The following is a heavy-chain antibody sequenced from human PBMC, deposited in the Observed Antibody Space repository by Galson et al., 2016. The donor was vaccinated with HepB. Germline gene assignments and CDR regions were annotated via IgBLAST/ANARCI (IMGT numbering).Heavy chain of an antibody. V-gene: IGHV6-1*01. Sequence: CAISGDSVSSTGASWNWIRQSPSRGLEWLGRTYYRSKLCNSYAVSVEGRITINPDTSKNQFSLQLNSVTPEDTAVYYCARSPLWGRPTFSSWGQGTLVTVSS. D-gene: IGHD2/OR15-2a*01. CDR3: ARSPLWGRPTFSS. J-gene: IGHJ5*02. CDR2: TYYRSKLCN. CDR1: GDSVSSTGAS.